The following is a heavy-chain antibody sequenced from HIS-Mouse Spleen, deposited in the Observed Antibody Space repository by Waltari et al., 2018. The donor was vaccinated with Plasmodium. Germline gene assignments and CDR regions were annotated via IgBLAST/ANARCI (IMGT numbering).Heavy chain of an antibody. CDR3: ARGMKSSSSAFDI. Sequence: EVQLVESGGGLIQPGGSLRLSCAASGFTVSSNYMSWVRQAPGKGLEWFSVIYSGGSTYYADSGKGRFTISRDNSKNTLYLQMNSLRAEDTAVYYCARGMKSSSSAFDIWGQGTMVTVSS. CDR2: IYSGGST. V-gene: IGHV3-53*01. D-gene: IGHD6-6*01. CDR1: GFTVSSNY. J-gene: IGHJ3*02.